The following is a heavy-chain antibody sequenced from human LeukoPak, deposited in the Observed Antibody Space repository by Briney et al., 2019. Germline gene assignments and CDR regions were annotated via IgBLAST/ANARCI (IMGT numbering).Heavy chain of an antibody. V-gene: IGHV1-8*01. CDR1: GYTFTSYD. D-gene: IGHD6-13*01. CDR2: MNPNSGNT. Sequence: GASVKVSCKASGYTFTSYDINWVRQATGQGLEWMGWMNPNSGNTNYAQNLQGRVTMTTDTSTSTAYMELSSLRSEDTAVYYCARARAAAAAFDYWGQGTLVTVSS. CDR3: ARARAAAAAFDY. J-gene: IGHJ4*02.